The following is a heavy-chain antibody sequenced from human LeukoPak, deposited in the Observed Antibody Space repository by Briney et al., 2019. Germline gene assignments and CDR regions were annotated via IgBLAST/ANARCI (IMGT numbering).Heavy chain of an antibody. CDR3: TTDRGIMELPLFDF. J-gene: IGHJ5*01. Sequence: GGSLRLSCAASGFPFTDAWMSWVRQAPGKGLEGVGRIKSKTHGGTTDYAAPVKGRFIISRDDSKNTVYLQMNSLKTDDTAVYCCTTDRGIMELPLFDFWGLGTRVTVSS. CDR1: GFPFTDAW. CDR2: IKSKTHGGTT. D-gene: IGHD3-10*01. V-gene: IGHV3-15*01.